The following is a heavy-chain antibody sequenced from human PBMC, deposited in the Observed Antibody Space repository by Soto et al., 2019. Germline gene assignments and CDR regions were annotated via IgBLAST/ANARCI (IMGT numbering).Heavy chain of an antibody. CDR1: GFTLDDYT. CDR2: VGWNGGDI. D-gene: IGHD2-2*01. Sequence: GGSLRLSCAASGFTLDDYTMHWVRQAPGKGLEWVSGVGWNGGDIVYADSVKGRFTVSRDNTKNSLYLEVNSLRAEDTAIYYCAKDRAVVVPVSTSYFHYYGLDVWGQGTTATVSS. J-gene: IGHJ6*02. CDR3: AKDRAVVVPVSTSYFHYYGLDV. V-gene: IGHV3-9*01.